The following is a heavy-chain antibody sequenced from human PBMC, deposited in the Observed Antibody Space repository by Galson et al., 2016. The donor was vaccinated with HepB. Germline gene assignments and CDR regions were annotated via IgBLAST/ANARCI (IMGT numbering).Heavy chain of an antibody. Sequence: SLRLSCAASGFTFSGAALHWVRQAPGKGLEWVGRIRSEAKSYATAYAASVRGRFTISRDDSKSVVFLQMNSLKTEDTAVYYCTRSSPGGGAGYWGQGTLVTVSS. CDR3: TRSSPGGGAGY. CDR1: GFTFSGAA. J-gene: IGHJ4*02. V-gene: IGHV3-73*01. CDR2: IRSEAKSYAT. D-gene: IGHD6-19*01.